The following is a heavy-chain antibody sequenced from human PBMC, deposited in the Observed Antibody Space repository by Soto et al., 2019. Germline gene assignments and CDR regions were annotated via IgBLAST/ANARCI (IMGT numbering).Heavy chain of an antibody. D-gene: IGHD5-12*01. CDR1: GYNFNRYW. J-gene: IGHJ5*02. Sequence: PGESLKISCKGSGYNFNRYWIGWLRQMPGKGLEWMGLIYPDDSDTRYSPPFQGQVTISVDKSFSTAYLQWSSLKASDTAMYYCARRTSGYDSPWFDAWGQGTLVTVSS. CDR2: IYPDDSDT. V-gene: IGHV5-51*01. CDR3: ARRTSGYDSPWFDA.